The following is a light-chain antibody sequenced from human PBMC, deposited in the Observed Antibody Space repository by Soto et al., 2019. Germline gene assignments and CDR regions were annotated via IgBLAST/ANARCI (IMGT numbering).Light chain of an antibody. CDR1: ITDIGAYNY. CDR2: GVS. V-gene: IGLV2-14*01. J-gene: IGLJ2*01. Sequence: QSALTQPASVSGSPGQSITISCTGTITDIGAYNYVSWYQQHPGKAPKLLIYGVSSRPSGVSNRFSGSKSGNTASLTISGLQAEDEADYYCASYTRTTTLVFGGGTKVTVL. CDR3: ASYTRTTTLV.